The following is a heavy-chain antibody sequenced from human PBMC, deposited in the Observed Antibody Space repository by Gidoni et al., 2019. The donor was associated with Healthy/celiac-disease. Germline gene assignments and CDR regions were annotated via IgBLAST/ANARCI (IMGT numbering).Heavy chain of an antibody. D-gene: IGHD6-13*01. Sequence: QVQLVQSGAEVKKPGASVKVSCKASGYTFTSYDINWVRQATGQGLEWMGWMNPNSGNTGYAQKFQGRVTMTRNTSISTAYMELSSLRSEDTAVYYCARGRQQLAWGLTRLYYFDYWGQGTLVTVSS. J-gene: IGHJ4*02. CDR2: MNPNSGNT. V-gene: IGHV1-8*01. CDR3: ARGRQQLAWGLTRLYYFDY. CDR1: GYTFTSYD.